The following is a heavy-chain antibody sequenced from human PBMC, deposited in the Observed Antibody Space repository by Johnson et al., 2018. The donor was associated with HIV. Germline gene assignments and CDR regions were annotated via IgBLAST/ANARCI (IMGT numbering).Heavy chain of an antibody. CDR1: GFSVSSNY. V-gene: IGHV3-66*01. CDR2: IYSGGNT. Sequence: VQLVESGGGLVKPGGSLRLSCSASGFSVSSNYMTWVRQAPGKGLEWVSVIYSGGNTYYADSVKGRLTISRDNSKNTVYLQMNSLRVEDTALYYCARGKGAAAGLDAFDIWGQGTMVTVSS. CDR3: ARGKGAAAGLDAFDI. J-gene: IGHJ3*02. D-gene: IGHD6-13*01.